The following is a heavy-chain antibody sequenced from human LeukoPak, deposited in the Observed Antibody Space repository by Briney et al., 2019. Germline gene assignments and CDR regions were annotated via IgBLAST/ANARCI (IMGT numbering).Heavy chain of an antibody. Sequence: GGSLRLSCAASGFTVSSNYMSRVRQAPGKGLEWVSVIDSGGSTYYADSVKGRFTISRDNSKNTLYLQMNSLRAEDTAVYYCARDYSSSSPGPYYYYYMDVWGKGTTVTVSS. J-gene: IGHJ6*03. CDR3: ARDYSSSSPGPYYYYYMDV. D-gene: IGHD6-6*01. V-gene: IGHV3-66*02. CDR1: GFTVSSNY. CDR2: IDSGGST.